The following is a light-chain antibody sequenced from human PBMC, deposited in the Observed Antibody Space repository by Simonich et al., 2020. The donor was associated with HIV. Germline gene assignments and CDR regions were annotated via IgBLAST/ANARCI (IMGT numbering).Light chain of an antibody. CDR3: CSYAGSSTWV. CDR1: SSDVWSYNL. CDR2: EGS. V-gene: IGLV2-23*01. Sequence: QSALTQPASVSGSPGQSITISCTGTSSDVWSYNLVSWYQQHPGKAPKLMIYEGSKRPSGVSNRFSGSKYGNTASLTISGLQAEDEADYYCCSYAGSSTWVFGGGTKLTVL. J-gene: IGLJ3*02.